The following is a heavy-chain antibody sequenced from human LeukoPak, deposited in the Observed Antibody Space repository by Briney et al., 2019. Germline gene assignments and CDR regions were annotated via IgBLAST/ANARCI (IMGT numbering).Heavy chain of an antibody. J-gene: IGHJ4*02. CDR2: INTNTGNP. CDR3: ARDLHYYDSSGYYLVDY. Sequence: RASVKVSCKASGYTFTSYAMNWVRQAPGQGLEWMGWINTNTGNPTYAQGFTGRFVFSLDTSVSTAYLQISSLKAEDTAVYYCARDLHYYDSSGYYLVDYWGQGTLVTVSS. D-gene: IGHD3-22*01. CDR1: GYTFTSYA. V-gene: IGHV7-4-1*02.